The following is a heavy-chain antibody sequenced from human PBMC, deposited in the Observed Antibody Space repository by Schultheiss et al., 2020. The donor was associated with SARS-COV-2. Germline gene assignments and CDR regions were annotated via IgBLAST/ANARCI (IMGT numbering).Heavy chain of an antibody. CDR3: VKDPAAFGAVIGLDP. D-gene: IGHD3-3*01. CDR1: GFTFSDYY. CDR2: ISSSSSTI. J-gene: IGHJ5*02. Sequence: GESLKISCAASGFTFSDYYMSWIRQAPGKGLEWVSSISSSSSTIYYADSVKGRFTISRDNSKNTLDLQMNSLRGEDTAIYYCVKDPAAFGAVIGLDPWGQGTLVTVSS. V-gene: IGHV3-11*01.